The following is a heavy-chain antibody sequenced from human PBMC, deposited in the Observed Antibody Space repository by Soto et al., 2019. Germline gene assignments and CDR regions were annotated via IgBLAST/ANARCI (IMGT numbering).Heavy chain of an antibody. J-gene: IGHJ3*02. V-gene: IGHV3-30-3*01. CDR2: ISYDGINK. CDR3: ARAEKTATAGTAFDI. Sequence: GGSLRLSCAASRFTFNNYAMHWVRQAPGKGLEWVAVISYDGINKYYADPVKGRFTISRDNSKNTAYLQMNSLRGDDTAVYYCARAEKTATAGTAFDIWGQGTMVTVSS. D-gene: IGHD6-13*01. CDR1: RFTFNNYA.